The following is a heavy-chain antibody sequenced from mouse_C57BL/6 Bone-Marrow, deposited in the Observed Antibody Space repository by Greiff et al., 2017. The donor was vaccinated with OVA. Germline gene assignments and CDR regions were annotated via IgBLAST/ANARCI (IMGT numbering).Heavy chain of an antibody. CDR3: TREAAQAPFAY. V-gene: IGHV1-15*01. CDR2: IDPETGGT. D-gene: IGHD3-2*02. J-gene: IGHJ3*01. Sequence: QVHVKQSGAELVRPGASVTLSCKASGYTFTDYEMHWVKQTPVHGLEWIGAIDPETGGTAYNQKFKGKAILTADKSSSTAYMELRSLTSEDSAVYYCTREAAQAPFAYWGQGTLVTVSA. CDR1: GYTFTDYE.